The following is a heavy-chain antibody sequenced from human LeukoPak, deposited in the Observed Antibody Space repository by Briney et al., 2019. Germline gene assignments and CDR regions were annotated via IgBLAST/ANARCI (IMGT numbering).Heavy chain of an antibody. Sequence: GGSLRLSCAASGFTFSNYWMSWVRQAPGKGLEWVANIKQDGSEKYYVDSVKGRFTISRDNAKTSLYLQMNSLRAEDTAVYYCARDRDSNDYQRFGPWGQGTLVIVSS. CDR2: IKQDGSEK. CDR1: GFTFSNYW. CDR3: ARDRDSNDYQRFGP. D-gene: IGHD3-22*01. V-gene: IGHV3-7*01. J-gene: IGHJ5*02.